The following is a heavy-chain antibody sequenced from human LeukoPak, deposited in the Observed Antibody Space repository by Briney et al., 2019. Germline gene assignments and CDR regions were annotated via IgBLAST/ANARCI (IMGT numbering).Heavy chain of an antibody. V-gene: IGHV1-18*04. CDR3: ARVGATNAAFDY. J-gene: IGHJ4*02. D-gene: IGHD1-26*01. CDR2: ISAYNGNT. CDR1: GYTFTGYY. Sequence: ASVKVSCKASGYTFTGYYMHWVRQAPGHGLEWMGWISAYNGNTNYAQKLQGRVTMTTDTSTSTAYMELRSLRSDDTAVYYCARVGATNAAFDYWGQGTLVTVSS.